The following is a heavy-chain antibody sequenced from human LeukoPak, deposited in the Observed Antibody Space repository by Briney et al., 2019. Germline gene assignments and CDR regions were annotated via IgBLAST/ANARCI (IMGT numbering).Heavy chain of an antibody. J-gene: IGHJ4*02. D-gene: IGHD3-22*01. CDR2: ISWNSGSI. CDR1: GFTFDDYA. CDR3: AKDTDYDSSGYGDY. V-gene: IGHV3-9*01. Sequence: GRSLRLSCAASGFTFDDYAMHWVRQAPGKGLEWVSGISWNSGSIGYADSVKGRFTISRDNAKNSLYLQMNSLRAEDTALYYCAKDTDYDSSGYGDYWGQGTLVTVSS.